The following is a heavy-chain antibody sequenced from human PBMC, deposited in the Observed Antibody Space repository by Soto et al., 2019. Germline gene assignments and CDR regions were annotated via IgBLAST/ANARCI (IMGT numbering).Heavy chain of an antibody. CDR2: INPSGGST. V-gene: IGHV1-46*01. D-gene: IGHD6-13*01. CDR1: GYTFTSYY. Sequence: QVQLVQSGAEVKKPGASVKVSCKASGYTFTSYYMHWVRQAPGQGLEWMGIINPSGGSTSYAQKFQGRVTMTRDTSTSTVYMELSSLSSEDTAVYYCAGSIAAAGYVYYWGQGTLVTGSS. J-gene: IGHJ4*02. CDR3: AGSIAAAGYVYY.